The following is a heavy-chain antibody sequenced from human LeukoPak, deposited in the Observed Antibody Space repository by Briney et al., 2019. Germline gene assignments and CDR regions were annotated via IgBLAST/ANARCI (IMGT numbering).Heavy chain of an antibody. V-gene: IGHV1-8*01. J-gene: IGHJ4*02. D-gene: IGHD3-3*01. Sequence: ASVKVSCKASGYTFTSYDINWVRQATGQGLEWMGWMNPNSGNTGYAQKFQGRVTMTRNTSISTAHMELSSLRSEDTAVYYCAGGARITIFGVVVPNFDYWGQGTLVTVSS. CDR2: MNPNSGNT. CDR3: AGGARITIFGVVVPNFDY. CDR1: GYTFTSYD.